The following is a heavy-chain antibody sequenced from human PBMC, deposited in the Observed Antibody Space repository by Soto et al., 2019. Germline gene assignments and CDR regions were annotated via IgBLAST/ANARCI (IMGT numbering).Heavy chain of an antibody. CDR2: INHGGST. CDR3: ARGISMRVAPDRNYLAS. D-gene: IGHD3-22*01. Sequence: PSETLSLTCDVYGGSFSGYYWSWIRQTPGKGLEWIGEINHGGSTNYNPSLKSRVTISVDTSKNQFSLKLSSANAADTAVYFCARGISMRVAPDRNYLASWGHGTQVTVAS. J-gene: IGHJ4*01. CDR1: GGSFSGYY. V-gene: IGHV4-34*01.